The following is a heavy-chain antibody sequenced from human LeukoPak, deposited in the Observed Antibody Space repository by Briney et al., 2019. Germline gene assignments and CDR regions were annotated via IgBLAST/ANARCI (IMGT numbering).Heavy chain of an antibody. V-gene: IGHV3-23*01. CDR3: AKARYLQRFDY. Sequence: TGGSLRLSCAASGFSFSSYAMSWVRQAPGKRLEWVAAISGSGGSTYYADSAKGRFTISRDNSKNTLYLQMNSLRAEDTAVYYCAKARYLQRFDYWGQGTLVTVSS. D-gene: IGHD3-9*01. CDR1: GFSFSSYA. J-gene: IGHJ4*02. CDR2: ISGSGGST.